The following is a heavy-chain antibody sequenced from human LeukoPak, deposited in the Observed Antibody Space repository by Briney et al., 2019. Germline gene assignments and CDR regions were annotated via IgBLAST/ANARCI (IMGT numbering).Heavy chain of an antibody. D-gene: IGHD5-18*01. Sequence: WASVKVWCKASGYTFTSYGSSWVRQAPGQGIERMAWISAYNGNTNYAQKLQGRVTMTTDTSTSTAYMELRSLRSDDTAVYYCARDSGTAMVQGYYYYYYMDVWGKRTTVTVSS. CDR3: ARDSGTAMVQGYYYYYYMDV. CDR1: GYTFTSYG. CDR2: ISAYNGNT. V-gene: IGHV1-18*01. J-gene: IGHJ6*03.